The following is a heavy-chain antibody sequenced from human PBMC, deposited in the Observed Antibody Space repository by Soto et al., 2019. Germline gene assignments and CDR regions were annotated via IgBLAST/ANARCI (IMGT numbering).Heavy chain of an antibody. CDR1: GGSISSGDYY. V-gene: IGHV4-30-4*01. CDR2: IYYSGST. Sequence: SETLFLTCTVSGGSISSGDYYWSWIRQPPGKGLEWIGYIYYSGSTYYNPSLKSRVTISVDTSKNQFSLKLSSVTAADTAVYYCARGHLGELSPFDYWGQGTLVTVSS. CDR3: ARGHLGELSPFDY. J-gene: IGHJ4*02. D-gene: IGHD3-16*02.